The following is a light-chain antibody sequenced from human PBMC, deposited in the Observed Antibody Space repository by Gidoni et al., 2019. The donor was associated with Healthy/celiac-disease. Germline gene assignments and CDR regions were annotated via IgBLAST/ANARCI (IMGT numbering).Light chain of an antibody. CDR2: EAS. CDR3: QQRSNWPPWT. CDR1: QSVSSY. J-gene: IGKJ1*01. V-gene: IGKV3-11*01. Sequence: EIVLTQSPATLSLSPGERATLSCRASQSVSSYLAWYQQKPGQAPRLLIYEASNRATGIPARFSGSGSGTDFTLTISSLGPEDFAVYYCQQRSNWPPWTFGQGTKVEIK.